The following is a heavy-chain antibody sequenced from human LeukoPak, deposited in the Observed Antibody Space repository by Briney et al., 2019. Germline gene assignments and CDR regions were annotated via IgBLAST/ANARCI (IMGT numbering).Heavy chain of an antibody. V-gene: IGHV1-18*01. CDR3: ARQVDTTMALPEY. CDR1: GYTFTSYG. D-gene: IGHD5-18*01. J-gene: IGHJ4*02. Sequence: GASVKVSCKTSGYTFTSYGVSWVRQAPGQRLEWMGWISTYNYNTNYAQKFRGRVTLTKDTSTSTVYMELRSLRSDDTAIYYCARQVDTTMALPEYWGQGTLVTVAS. CDR2: ISTYNYNT.